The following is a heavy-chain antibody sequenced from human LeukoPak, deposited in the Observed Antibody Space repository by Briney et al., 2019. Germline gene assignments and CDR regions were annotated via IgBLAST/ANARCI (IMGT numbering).Heavy chain of an antibody. D-gene: IGHD3-3*01. Sequence: GGSLRLSCAAPGFTFSSYGMHWVGQAPGKGLEGVAFIRYDGSNKYYADSVKGRFTISRDNSKNTLYLQMNSLRAEDTAVYYCAKDLYGVVTGPDYWGQGTLVTVSS. J-gene: IGHJ4*02. CDR1: GFTFSSYG. CDR3: AKDLYGVVTGPDY. V-gene: IGHV3-30*02. CDR2: IRYDGSNK.